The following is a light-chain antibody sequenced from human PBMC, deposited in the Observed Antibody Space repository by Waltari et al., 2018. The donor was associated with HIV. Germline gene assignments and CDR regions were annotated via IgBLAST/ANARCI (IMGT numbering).Light chain of an antibody. CDR2: ATF. V-gene: IGKV1-12*01. Sequence: DTQMTQSPSSVSASVGDRVTITCRASQVIGSWLTWYQQKPGTAPNLVVFATFSLQSGVPARFSGSRSGTNFTLTINTLQSEDFATYFCQQAHSLPWTFGHGTKVEMK. CDR3: QQAHSLPWT. CDR1: QVIGSW. J-gene: IGKJ1*01.